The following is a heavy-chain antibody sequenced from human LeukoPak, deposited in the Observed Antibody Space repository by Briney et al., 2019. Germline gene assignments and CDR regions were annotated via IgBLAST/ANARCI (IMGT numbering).Heavy chain of an antibody. CDR2: IIPIFGIA. V-gene: IGHV1-69*04. CDR1: GGTFSSYA. J-gene: IGHJ4*02. D-gene: IGHD5-12*01. CDR3: ARDRPGYSGYDGVDY. Sequence: SVKVSCKASGGTFSSYAISWVRQAPGQGLEWMGRIIPIFGIANYAQKFQGRVTITADKSTSTAYMELSSLRSEDTAVYYCARDRPGYSGYDGVDYWGQGTLVTVSS.